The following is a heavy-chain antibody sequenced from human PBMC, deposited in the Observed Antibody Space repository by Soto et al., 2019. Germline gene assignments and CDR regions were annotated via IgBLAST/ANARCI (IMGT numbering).Heavy chain of an antibody. Sequence: EVQLVQSGGRVVPPGGSLRISCAASGFDFNRFTMHWVRQTPERGLEWVSYIRGDGTDVRYADSVRGRFTISRDNTKNSLYLQMYSLTTEDTALYYCAKERDCGGVCFCVDFWGQGALVTVSS. CDR1: GFDFNRFT. CDR3: AKERDCGGVCFCVDF. CDR2: IRGDGTDV. J-gene: IGHJ4*02. D-gene: IGHD2-21*01. V-gene: IGHV3-43*01.